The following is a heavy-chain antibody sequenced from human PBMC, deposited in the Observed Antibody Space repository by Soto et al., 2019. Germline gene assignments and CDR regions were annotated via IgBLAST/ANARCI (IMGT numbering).Heavy chain of an antibody. V-gene: IGHV4-39*01. CDR1: GGSISSSSYY. J-gene: IGHJ4*02. CDR3: ARLPTYYYGSGSYPYFDY. Sequence: QLQLQESGPGLVKPSETLSLTCTVSGGSISSSSYYWGWIRQPPGKGLEWIGSIYYSGSTYYNPSLKSRVTISVDTSKNLFSLKLSSVTAADTAVYYCARLPTYYYGSGSYPYFDYWGQGTLVTVSS. CDR2: IYYSGST. D-gene: IGHD3-10*01.